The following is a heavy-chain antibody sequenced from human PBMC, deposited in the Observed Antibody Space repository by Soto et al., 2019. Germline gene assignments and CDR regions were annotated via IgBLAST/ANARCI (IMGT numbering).Heavy chain of an antibody. CDR2: IYYSGYT. Sequence: SETLSLTCTVSECAISSGDWSCIRQPPGKGLEWIGSIYYSGYTYYNPSLKSRVTISVDTSKNQFSLKLSSVTAADTAVYYCARHNGPLYVGYYYDMDVWGQGTTVTVSS. CDR3: ARHNGPLYVGYYYDMDV. J-gene: IGHJ6*02. D-gene: IGHD3-16*01. CDR1: ECAISSGD. V-gene: IGHV4-59*08.